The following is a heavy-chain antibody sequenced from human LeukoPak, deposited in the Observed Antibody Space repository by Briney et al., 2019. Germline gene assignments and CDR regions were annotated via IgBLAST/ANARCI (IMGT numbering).Heavy chain of an antibody. CDR2: ISSSSSYI. V-gene: IGHV3-21*01. CDR3: ATSGYQLTSIAARGRYYFDY. CDR1: GFTFSSYS. J-gene: IGHJ4*02. Sequence: GGSLRLSCAASGFTFSSYSMNWVRQAPGKGLEWVSSISSSSSYIYYADSVKGRFTISRDNAKNSLYLQMNSLRAEDTAVYYCATSGYQLTSIAARGRYYFDYWGQGTLVTVSS. D-gene: IGHD6-6*01.